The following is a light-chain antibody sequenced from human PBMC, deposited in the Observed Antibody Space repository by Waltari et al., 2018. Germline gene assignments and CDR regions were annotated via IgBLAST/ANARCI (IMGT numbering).Light chain of an antibody. CDR1: SSNIGSNY. CDR2: RNN. V-gene: IGLV1-47*01. CDR3: AAWDDSLSGVV. J-gene: IGLJ2*01. Sequence: QSVLTQPPSASGTPGQRVTISCSGSSSNIGSNYVYWYQQLPGTAPKPLIYRNNRRPSGGPDRFSGSKSGTSASLAISGLRSEDEADYYCAAWDDSLSGVVFGGGTKLTVL.